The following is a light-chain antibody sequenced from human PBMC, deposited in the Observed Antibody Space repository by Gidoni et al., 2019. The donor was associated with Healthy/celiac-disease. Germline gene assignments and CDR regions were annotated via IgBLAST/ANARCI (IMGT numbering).Light chain of an antibody. J-gene: IGKJ1*01. Sequence: IQMTQSPSSLSASVGDRVTITCPASQSISSYLNWYQQKPGKAPKLLIYAASSLQSGVPSRFSGSGSGTDFNLTISSLQPEDFATYYCEQSYSTPWTFGQGTKLEIK. CDR2: AAS. CDR3: EQSYSTPWT. V-gene: IGKV1-39*01. CDR1: QSISSY.